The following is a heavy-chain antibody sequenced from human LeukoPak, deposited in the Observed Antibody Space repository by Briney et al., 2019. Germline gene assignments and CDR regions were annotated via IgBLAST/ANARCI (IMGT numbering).Heavy chain of an antibody. J-gene: IGHJ6*03. D-gene: IGHD1-7*01. CDR3: ARRWNYGRNYYIDV. CDR1: GGSFSNYY. CDR2: INDSGRT. Sequence: SETLSLTCAVYGGSFSNYYWSWIRQPPGKGLEWIGEINDSGRTNYNPSPMSRVTVSVDTSKNQFSLRLTSVTAPDTAVYYCARRWNYGRNYYIDVWGKGATVSVSS. V-gene: IGHV4-34*01.